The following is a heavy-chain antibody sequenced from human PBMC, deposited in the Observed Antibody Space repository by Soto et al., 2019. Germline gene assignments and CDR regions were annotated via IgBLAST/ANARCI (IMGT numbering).Heavy chain of an antibody. D-gene: IGHD3-10*01. CDR3: ATSYGSGYRAFDY. Sequence: QVQLVQSGAEVKRPGSSVKVSCKASGDTFSFYSIIWVRQAPGLGLEWMGRVNPILSMSNYAKRFQGRVTMTADKSTSTAYIELSGLRSEDTAMYYCATSYGSGYRAFDYWGQGALVTVSS. J-gene: IGHJ4*02. V-gene: IGHV1-69*04. CDR1: GDTFSFYS. CDR2: VNPILSMS.